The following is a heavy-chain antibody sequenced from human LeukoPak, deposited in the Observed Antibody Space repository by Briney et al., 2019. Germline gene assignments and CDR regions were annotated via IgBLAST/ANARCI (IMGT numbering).Heavy chain of an antibody. J-gene: IGHJ3*02. D-gene: IGHD2-15*01. V-gene: IGHV1-24*01. Sequence: ASVKVSCQVSGYTLTELSMHWVRQAPGKGLEWMGGFDPEDGETIYAQKIQGRVTMTEDTSTDTAYMELSSLRSEDTAVYYCASASVVVCLFDIWGQGTMVTVSS. CDR2: FDPEDGET. CDR1: GYTLTELS. CDR3: ASASVVVCLFDI.